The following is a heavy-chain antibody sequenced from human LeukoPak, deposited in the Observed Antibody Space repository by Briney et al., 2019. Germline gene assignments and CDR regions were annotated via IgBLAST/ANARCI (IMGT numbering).Heavy chain of an antibody. Sequence: GGSLRLSCAASGFTVSSNYMNWVRQAPGKGLEWVSVIYSGGSTYYADSVKGRFTISRDNSKNTLYLQMNSLRAEDTAVYYCARVGCSISRECFQHWGQGTLVTVSS. CDR2: IYSGGST. CDR3: ARVGCSISRECFQH. J-gene: IGHJ1*01. CDR1: GFTVSSNY. V-gene: IGHV3-53*01. D-gene: IGHD6-13*01.